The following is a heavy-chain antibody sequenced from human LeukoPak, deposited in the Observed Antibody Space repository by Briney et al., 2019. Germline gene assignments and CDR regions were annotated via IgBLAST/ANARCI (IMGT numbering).Heavy chain of an antibody. CDR2: ISSSSSYI. J-gene: IGHJ5*02. CDR1: GFTFSSYN. D-gene: IGHD3-22*01. V-gene: IGHV3-21*01. CDR3: ARVHYYDSSGYYA. Sequence: KAGGSLRLSCAASGFTFSSYNMNCVRQAPGKGLEWVSSISSSSSYIYYADSVKGRFTISRDNAKNSLYLQMNSLRAEDTAVYYCARVHYYDSSGYYAWGQGTLVTVSS.